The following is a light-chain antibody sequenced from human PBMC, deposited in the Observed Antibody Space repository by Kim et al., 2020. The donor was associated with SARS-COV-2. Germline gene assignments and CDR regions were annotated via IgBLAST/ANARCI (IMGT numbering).Light chain of an antibody. J-gene: IGKJ5*01. CDR2: AAS. CDR1: QNIINY. Sequence: ASVGDRVTITCRASQNIINYLNWYQQKPGKAPKLLIYAASSLQRGVPSRFSGSGSGTDFTLTISSLQPEDFATYYCQQSYNTPITFGQGTRLEIK. CDR3: QQSYNTPIT. V-gene: IGKV1-39*01.